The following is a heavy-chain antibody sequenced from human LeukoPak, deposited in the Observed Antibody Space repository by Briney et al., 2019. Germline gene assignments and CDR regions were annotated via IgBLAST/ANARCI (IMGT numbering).Heavy chain of an antibody. J-gene: IGHJ6*02. CDR1: GGSISSSSYY. CDR3: ARVSSTSYYYGMDV. Sequence: SETLSLTCTVSGGSISSSSYYWGWIRQPPGKGLEWIGSIYYSGSTYYSPSLKSRVTISVDTSKNQFSLKLSSVTAADTAVYYCARVSSTSYYYGMDVWGQGTTVTVSS. CDR2: IYYSGST. D-gene: IGHD2-2*01. V-gene: IGHV4-39*01.